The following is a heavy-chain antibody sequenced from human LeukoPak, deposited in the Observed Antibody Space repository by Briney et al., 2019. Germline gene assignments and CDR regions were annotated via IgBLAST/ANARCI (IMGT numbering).Heavy chain of an antibody. CDR3: ARDPKRPPYYYDSSGYFVLDY. CDR2: INPNSGVT. J-gene: IGHJ4*02. D-gene: IGHD3-22*01. CDR1: GYTFTAYF. V-gene: IGHV1-2*02. Sequence: ASVKVSCKASGYTFTAYFMHWVRQAPGQGLEWMGWINPNSGVTNFAQKFQGRVTMTRDTSISTAYMELSSLRSDDTAVYYCARDPKRPPYYYDSSGYFVLDYWGQGTLVTVSS.